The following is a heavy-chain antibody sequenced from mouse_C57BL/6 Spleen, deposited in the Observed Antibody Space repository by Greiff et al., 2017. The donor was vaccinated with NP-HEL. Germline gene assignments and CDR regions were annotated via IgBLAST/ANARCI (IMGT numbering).Heavy chain of an antibody. CDR3: ASLASYFDY. V-gene: IGHV1-64*01. CDR1: GYTFTSYW. J-gene: IGHJ2*01. CDR2: IHPNSGST. Sequence: QVQLKQPGAELVKPGASVKLSCKASGYTFTSYWMHWVKQRPGQGLEWIGMIHPNSGSTNYNEKFKSKATLTVDKSSSTAYMQLSSLTSEDSAVYYCASLASYFDYWGQGTTLTVSS. D-gene: IGHD6-1*01.